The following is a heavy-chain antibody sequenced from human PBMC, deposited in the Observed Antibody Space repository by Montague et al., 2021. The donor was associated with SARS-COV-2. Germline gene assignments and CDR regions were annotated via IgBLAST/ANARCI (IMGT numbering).Heavy chain of an antibody. CDR3: ARLKRYFDSSGSPSAFDF. Sequence: SETLSLTCTVSGGSITNNIDDWAWIRQPPGQGLESIGSIDYTGXTXYXXXXKXPVTISVVTSKNHFTLKLRPVTAAETAVYDCARLKRYFDSSGSPSAFDFWGQGTKVTVSS. V-gene: IGHV4-39*02. J-gene: IGHJ3*01. CDR2: IDYTGXT. CDR1: GGSITNNIDD. D-gene: IGHD3-22*01.